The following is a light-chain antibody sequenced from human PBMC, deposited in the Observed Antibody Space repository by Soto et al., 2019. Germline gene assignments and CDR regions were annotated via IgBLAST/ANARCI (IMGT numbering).Light chain of an antibody. CDR2: GAS. Sequence: EIVLTQSPATLSLSPGERATLSCRASQSISSYLAWYQQKPGQAPRLLIYGASSRATGIPDRFSGSGSGTDFTLTISRLEPEDFAVYYCQQYGSSPLTFGGGTKGDNK. J-gene: IGKJ4*01. CDR1: QSISSY. V-gene: IGKV3-20*01. CDR3: QQYGSSPLT.